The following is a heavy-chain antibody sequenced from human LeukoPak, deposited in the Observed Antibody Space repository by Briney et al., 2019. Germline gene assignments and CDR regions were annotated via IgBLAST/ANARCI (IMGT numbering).Heavy chain of an antibody. CDR2: IYYSGST. Sequence: KPSETLSLTCTVSGGSISSGDYYWSWIRQPPGKGLEWIGYIYYSGSTYYNPSLRSRVTVSVDTSKNQFSLKLSSVTAADTAVYYCARGPGSDSSGRRFDPWGQGTLVTVSS. D-gene: IGHD3-22*01. CDR3: ARGPGSDSSGRRFDP. V-gene: IGHV4-30-4*08. CDR1: GGSISSGDYY. J-gene: IGHJ5*02.